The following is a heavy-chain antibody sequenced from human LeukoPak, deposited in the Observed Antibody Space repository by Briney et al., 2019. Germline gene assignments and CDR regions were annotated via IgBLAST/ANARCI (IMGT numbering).Heavy chain of an antibody. V-gene: IGHV1-8*01. CDR3: ARETGTEDVNWFDP. CDR1: GYTFTSYD. D-gene: IGHD1-1*01. J-gene: IGHJ5*02. CDR2: MNPNSGNT. Sequence: ASVKVSCKASGYTFTSYDINWVRQATGQGLEWMGWMNPNSGNTGYAQKFQGRVTMTRNTSISTAYMELSSLRSEGTAEYYCARETGTEDVNWFDPWGQGTLVTVSS.